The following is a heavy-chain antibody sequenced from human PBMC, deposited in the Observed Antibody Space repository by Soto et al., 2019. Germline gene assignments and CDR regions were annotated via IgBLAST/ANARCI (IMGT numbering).Heavy chain of an antibody. CDR2: MYNTGST. CDR1: GDPIGGGY. CDR3: ARDLWGYCGTGCYPLDV. Sequence: SETLSLTCTVSGDPIGGGYCSGIRQPPGKGLEWIGYMYNTGSTVYNPSVKSRVTISVDTSKSQFSLSLNSVAAADTAIYYCARDLWGYCGTGCYPLDVWGQGTTVT. D-gene: IGHD2-21*02. J-gene: IGHJ6*02. V-gene: IGHV4-59*01.